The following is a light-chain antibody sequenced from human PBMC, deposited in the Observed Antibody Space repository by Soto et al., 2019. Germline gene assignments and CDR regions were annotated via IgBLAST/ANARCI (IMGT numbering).Light chain of an antibody. CDR1: QGIGSY. Sequence: DIQLTQSPSFLSASVGDRVTITCRASQGIGSYLAWYQQKPGKAPKFLIYAASTLRGGVPSRFSGGGSGTEFTLTISSLRPEDFATYYCQGLNDYPITFGQGTRLEIK. CDR2: AAS. CDR3: QGLNDYPIT. V-gene: IGKV1-9*01. J-gene: IGKJ5*01.